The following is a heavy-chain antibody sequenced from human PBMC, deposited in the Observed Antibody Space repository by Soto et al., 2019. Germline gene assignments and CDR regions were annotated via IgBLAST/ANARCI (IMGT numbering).Heavy chain of an antibody. D-gene: IGHD1-26*01. CDR2: IYYSGST. V-gene: IGHV4-39*01. CDR3: ARHSGSYYYSYYYGMHX. Sequence: SETLSVTCTVSGGSISSSSYYWGWIRQPPGKGLELIGSIYYSGSTYYNPSLKSGVTISVDTSKKKFSLKLSSVTAADTAVYYCARHSGSYYYSYYYGMHXWGQVTPFTVS. J-gene: IGHJ6*02. CDR1: GGSISSSSYY.